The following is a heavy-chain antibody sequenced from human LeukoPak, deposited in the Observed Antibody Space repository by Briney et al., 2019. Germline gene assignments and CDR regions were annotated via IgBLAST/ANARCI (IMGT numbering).Heavy chain of an antibody. V-gene: IGHV4-31*03. J-gene: IGHJ6*02. CDR1: GGSISSGGYY. Sequence: SQTLSLTCTVSGGSISSGGYYWSWIRQHPGKGLEWIGYIYYSGSTYYNPSLKSRVTISVDTSKNQFSLKLSSVTAADTAVYYCAREEPPRNPGLLWFGELFSSEIPYYYYGMDVWGQGTTVTVSS. CDR2: IYYSGST. D-gene: IGHD3-10*01. CDR3: AREEPPRNPGLLWFGELFSSEIPYYYYGMDV.